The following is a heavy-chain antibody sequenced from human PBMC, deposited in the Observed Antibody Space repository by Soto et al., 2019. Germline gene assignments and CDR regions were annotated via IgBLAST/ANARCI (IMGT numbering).Heavy chain of an antibody. CDR1: GGSFSGYY. Sequence: QVQLQQWGAGLLKPSETLSLTCAVYGGSFSGYYWSWIRQPPGKGLEWIGEINHSGSTHYNPSLKSRVTISVDTSKNQFSLKLSSVTAADTAVYYCARGLNRPLVMVATFFDYWGQGTLVTVSS. V-gene: IGHV4-34*01. CDR2: INHSGST. CDR3: ARGLNRPLVMVATFFDY. J-gene: IGHJ4*02. D-gene: IGHD5-12*01.